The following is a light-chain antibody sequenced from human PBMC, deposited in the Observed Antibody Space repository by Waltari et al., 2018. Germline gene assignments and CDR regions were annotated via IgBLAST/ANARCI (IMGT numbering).Light chain of an antibody. V-gene: IGKV1-39*01. Sequence: DFQMTLSPSSLSASVGDRGTITCRASQYISTYLNWYQRKPGKGPKPLIYAASTLQSGVPSRFSGRGSGTDFTFTISSLQLEDFATYYCQQSYDTPRTFGQGTKVEVK. CDR1: QYISTY. J-gene: IGKJ1*01. CDR3: QQSYDTPRT. CDR2: AAS.